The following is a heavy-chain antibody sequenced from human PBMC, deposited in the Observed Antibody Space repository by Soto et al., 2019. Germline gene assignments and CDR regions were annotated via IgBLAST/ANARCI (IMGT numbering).Heavy chain of an antibody. CDR2: IYSGGST. D-gene: IGHD3-16*01. J-gene: IGHJ4*02. CDR1: GFTVSNNY. Sequence: GSLRLSCAASGFTVSNNYMSWVRQAPGKGLEWVSLIYSGGSTYYADSVKGRFTISRDSSKNTLYLQINSLRAEDTAMYYCAAYSHKGYWGQGTLVTVSS. V-gene: IGHV3-66*01. CDR3: AAYSHKGY.